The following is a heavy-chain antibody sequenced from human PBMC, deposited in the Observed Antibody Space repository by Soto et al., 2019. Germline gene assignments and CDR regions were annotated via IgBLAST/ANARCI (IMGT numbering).Heavy chain of an antibody. CDR3: ARDILPPIYGSDPRYAFDI. Sequence: SETLSLTCTVSGGSISSYYWSWIRQPPGKGLEWIGYIYYSGSTNYNPSLKSRVTISVDTSKNQFSLKLSSVTAADTAVYYCARDILPPIYGSDPRYAFDIWGQGTMVTVSS. V-gene: IGHV4-59*01. D-gene: IGHD3-10*01. J-gene: IGHJ3*02. CDR1: GGSISSYY. CDR2: IYYSGST.